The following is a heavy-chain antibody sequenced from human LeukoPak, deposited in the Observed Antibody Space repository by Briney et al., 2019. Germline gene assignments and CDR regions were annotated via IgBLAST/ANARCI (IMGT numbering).Heavy chain of an antibody. CDR3: ARGGSVAASSDAFDI. CDR1: GGSINSYY. Sequence: SETLSLTCTVSGGSINSYYWSWIRQSAGKGLEWIGRIYTSGSTPDYSPSLKSRVTMSIDTSKNQLSLQLSSVTAADTAVYYCARGGSVAASSDAFDIWGQGTMVTVSS. CDR2: IYTSGSTP. D-gene: IGHD6-19*01. V-gene: IGHV4-4*07. J-gene: IGHJ3*02.